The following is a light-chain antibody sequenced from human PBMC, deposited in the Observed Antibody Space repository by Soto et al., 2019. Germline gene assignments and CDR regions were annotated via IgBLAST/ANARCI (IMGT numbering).Light chain of an antibody. CDR2: GAS. V-gene: IGKV3-20*01. Sequence: EIVLTQSPGTLSLSPGERATLSCRASQSVSSSYLAWYQHKPGQAPRLLIYGASTRATGIPDRFSGSGSATDFTLTISRLEPEDFAVYYCQQYGSSPPVTFGPGTKVDIK. CDR1: QSVSSSY. CDR3: QQYGSSPPVT. J-gene: IGKJ3*01.